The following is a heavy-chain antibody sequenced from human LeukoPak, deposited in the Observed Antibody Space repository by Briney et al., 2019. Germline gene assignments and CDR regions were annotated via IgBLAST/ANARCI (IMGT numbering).Heavy chain of an antibody. D-gene: IGHD4-17*01. Sequence: GGSLRLSCAASGFTFSSYEMNWVRQAPGKGLEWVSYISSSGSTIYYADSVKGRFTISRDNAKNSLYLQMNSLRGEDTAVYYCAGSEDYGDYGPLFDYWGQGTLVTVSS. J-gene: IGHJ4*02. V-gene: IGHV3-48*03. CDR1: GFTFSSYE. CDR3: AGSEDYGDYGPLFDY. CDR2: ISSSGSTI.